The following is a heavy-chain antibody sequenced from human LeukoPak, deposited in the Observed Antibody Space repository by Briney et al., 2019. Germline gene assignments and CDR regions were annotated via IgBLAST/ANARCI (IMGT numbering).Heavy chain of an antibody. CDR2: IYYSGST. V-gene: IGHV4-39*07. Sequence: PSETLSLTCTVSGGSISSSSYYWGWIRQPPGKGLEWIGSIYYSGSTYYNPSLKSRVTISVDTSKNQFSLKLSSVTAADTAVYYCARGDNGYCNGGSCYSPRIWGQGTMVTVSS. D-gene: IGHD2-15*01. CDR3: ARGDNGYCNGGSCYSPRI. CDR1: GGSISSSSYY. J-gene: IGHJ3*02.